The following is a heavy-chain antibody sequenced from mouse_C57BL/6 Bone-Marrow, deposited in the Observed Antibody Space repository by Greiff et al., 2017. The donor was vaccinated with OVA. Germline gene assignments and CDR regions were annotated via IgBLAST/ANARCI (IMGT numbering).Heavy chain of an antibody. J-gene: IGHJ4*01. CDR1: GYNFTSYW. D-gene: IGHD1-1*01. Sequence: VQLQQPGAELVKPGASVKMSCKASGYNFTSYWITWVKQRPGQGLEWIGDIYPGSGSTNYNEKFKSKATLTVDTSSSTAYMQLSSLTSEDSAVYYCARGALITTDAMDYWGQGTSVTVSS. CDR2: IYPGSGST. CDR3: ARGALITTDAMDY. V-gene: IGHV1-55*01.